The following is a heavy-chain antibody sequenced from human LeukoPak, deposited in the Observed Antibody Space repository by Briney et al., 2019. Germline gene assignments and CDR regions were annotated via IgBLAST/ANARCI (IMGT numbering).Heavy chain of an antibody. V-gene: IGHV3-33*01. Sequence: GGSLRLSCATSGFTFSSFAMHWVRQAPGKGLEWVAVIWYDGSNKYYADSVKGRFTISRDNSKNTLYLQMNSLRAEDTAVYYCARDHSSGWYSDYFDYWGQGTLVTVSS. CDR3: ARDHSSGWYSDYFDY. D-gene: IGHD6-19*01. J-gene: IGHJ4*02. CDR2: IWYDGSNK. CDR1: GFTFSSFA.